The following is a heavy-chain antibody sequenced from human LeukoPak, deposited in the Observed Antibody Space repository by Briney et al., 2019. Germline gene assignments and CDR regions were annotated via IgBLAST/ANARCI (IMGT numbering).Heavy chain of an antibody. J-gene: IGHJ4*02. CDR1: GGSISSSSFY. CDR2: IYYSGST. CDR3: ARQGAYDSGSYYGFDS. Sequence: PSETLSLTCTVSGGSISSSSFYWGWIRQPPGKGPEWIGSIYYSGSTYYNPSHKSRVTISEDTSKNQFSLKLSSVTAADTAVYCCARQGAYDSGSYYGFDSWGQGPLVTVSS. V-gene: IGHV4-39*01. D-gene: IGHD3-10*01.